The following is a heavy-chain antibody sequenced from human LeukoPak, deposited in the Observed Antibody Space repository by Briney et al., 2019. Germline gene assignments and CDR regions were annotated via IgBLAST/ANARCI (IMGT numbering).Heavy chain of an antibody. Sequence: GRSLRLSCAASGFTFNNYAMHWVRQAPGKGLEWVAVISYDGSNKYYADSVKGRFTISRDNSRNTLYLQMNSLRAEDTAVYYCAKDSGSTIRNYYGSGSYYYVYWGQGTLVTVSS. CDR1: GFTFNNYA. CDR2: ISYDGSNK. CDR3: AKDSGSTIRNYYGSGSYYYVY. V-gene: IGHV3-30-3*01. J-gene: IGHJ4*02. D-gene: IGHD3-10*01.